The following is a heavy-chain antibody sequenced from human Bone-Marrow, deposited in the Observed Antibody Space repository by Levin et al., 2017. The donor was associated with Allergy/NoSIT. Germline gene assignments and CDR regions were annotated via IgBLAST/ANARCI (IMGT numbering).Heavy chain of an antibody. CDR1: GGSISSNNW. Sequence: GSLRLSCAVSGGSISSNNWWSWVRQPPGKGLEWIGEIYPGGSTNYNPSLKTRVTISLDKSKNQFSLKLTSVTAADTAVYYCARDRVPAAPHFSYWGQGTLVTVSS. CDR2: IYPGGST. J-gene: IGHJ4*02. D-gene: IGHD2-2*01. V-gene: IGHV4-4*02. CDR3: ARDRVPAAPHFSY.